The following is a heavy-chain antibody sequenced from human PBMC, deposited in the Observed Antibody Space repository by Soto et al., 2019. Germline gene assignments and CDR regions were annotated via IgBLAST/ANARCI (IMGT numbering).Heavy chain of an antibody. V-gene: IGHV4-30-2*01. CDR3: ASLRSGWGIDY. Sequence: QLQLQESGSGLVKPSQTLSLTCAVSGGSISSGGYSWSWIRQPPGKGLAWIGYIYHSGSTYYNPSLKSRVTISVDRSKNQFSLKLSSVTAADTAVYYCASLRSGWGIDYWGQGTLVTVSS. J-gene: IGHJ4*02. D-gene: IGHD6-19*01. CDR1: GGSISSGGYS. CDR2: IYHSGST.